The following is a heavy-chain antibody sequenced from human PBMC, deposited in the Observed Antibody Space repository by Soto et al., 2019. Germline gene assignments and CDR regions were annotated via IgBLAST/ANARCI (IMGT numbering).Heavy chain of an antibody. CDR1: GDTFAFHS. CDR3: ATSYGSGYRAFDY. Sequence: QVQLVQSGAEVKRPGSSVKVSCKASGDTFAFHSINWVRKAPGLGLEWMGRINPILSMSNYAQRFQGRVTMTADKSTSTAYMVLSSLRSEDTAIYYCATSYGSGYRAFDYWGQGALVTVSS. J-gene: IGHJ4*02. V-gene: IGHV1-69*02. CDR2: INPILSMS. D-gene: IGHD3-10*01.